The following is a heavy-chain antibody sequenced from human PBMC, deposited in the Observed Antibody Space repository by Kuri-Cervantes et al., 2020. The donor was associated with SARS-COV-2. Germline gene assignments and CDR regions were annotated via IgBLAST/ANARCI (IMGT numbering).Heavy chain of an antibody. Sequence: SETLSLTCTVSGYSISSGYYWGWIRQPPGKGLEWIGSIYHSGSTYYNPSLKSRVTISVDTSKNQFSLKLSSVTAADTAVYYCARFEGVVPFDYWGREPWSPSPQ. J-gene: IGHJ4*02. CDR1: GYSISSGYY. CDR2: IYHSGST. D-gene: IGHD2-21*01. CDR3: ARFEGVVPFDY. V-gene: IGHV4-38-2*02.